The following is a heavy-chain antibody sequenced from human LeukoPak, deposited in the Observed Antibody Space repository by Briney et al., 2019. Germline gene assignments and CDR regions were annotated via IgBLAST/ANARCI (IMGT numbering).Heavy chain of an antibody. D-gene: IGHD5-24*01. J-gene: IGHJ3*02. CDR1: GFTFSDYA. CDR3: AKGRGYNYWDGFDI. CDR2: TSASGSST. Sequence: PGGSLRLSCAASGFTFSDYAMIWVRQAPGKGLQWVSVTSASGSSTYYGDSVKGRFTISRDNSKNTLYMQMNSLRVENTAIYYCAKGRGYNYWDGFDIWGQGTMVTVSS. V-gene: IGHV3-23*01.